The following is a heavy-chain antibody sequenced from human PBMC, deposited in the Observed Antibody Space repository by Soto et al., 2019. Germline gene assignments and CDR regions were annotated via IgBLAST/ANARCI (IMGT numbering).Heavy chain of an antibody. D-gene: IGHD3-22*01. V-gene: IGHV1-18*01. CDR1: GYTFITYG. CDR3: ARGLLHYYDNSANYFLEY. Sequence: QVQLVQSGAEVNKPGASVKVSCKASGYTFITYGVSWVRQAPGQGLDWLGWFSTYNGNTRYAERLQGRVTITTDTATNTAYMELRNLRSEDTALYYCARGLLHYYDNSANYFLEYWGQGALVTVSS. CDR2: FSTYNGNT. J-gene: IGHJ4*02.